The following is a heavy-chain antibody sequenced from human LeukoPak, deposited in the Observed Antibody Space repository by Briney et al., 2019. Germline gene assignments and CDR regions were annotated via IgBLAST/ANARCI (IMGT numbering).Heavy chain of an antibody. CDR2: ISSSGSGGKT. D-gene: IGHD1-26*01. V-gene: IGHV3-23*01. CDR1: GVTLSSYA. Sequence: GGSLRLSCAASGVTLSSYAMSWARQAPGKGREWVAGISSSGSGGKTYYADSVKGRVTISRGSSKKTLFLHMNTMRAEDTGIYYCGKDSTVGASYWYFALWGRGTLLTVSS. CDR3: GKDSTVGASYWYFAL. J-gene: IGHJ2*01.